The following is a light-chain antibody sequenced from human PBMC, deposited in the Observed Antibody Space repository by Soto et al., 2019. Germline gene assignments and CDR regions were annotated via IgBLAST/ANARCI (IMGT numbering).Light chain of an antibody. J-gene: IGKJ1*01. V-gene: IGKV3-20*01. CDR2: GAS. Sequence: EIVLTQSPGTLSLSPGKRATLSCRASQSISSSYLAWYQQRPGQAPRLLIYGASSRATGIPDRFSGSGSGTEFSLTISNLQPDDCATYYCQQYENYWTFGQGTKVDI. CDR3: QQYENYWT. CDR1: QSISSSY.